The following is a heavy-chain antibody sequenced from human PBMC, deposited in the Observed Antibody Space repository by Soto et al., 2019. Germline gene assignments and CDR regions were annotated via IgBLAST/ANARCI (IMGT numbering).Heavy chain of an antibody. V-gene: IGHV3-48*03. CDR3: VREAPCSNGVCQFDY. D-gene: IGHD2-8*01. Sequence: GSLRLSCAASGFTFSPYEMSWVRQAPGKGLEWISYISSSGSTIHYADSVKGRFSISRDNAKKSLFLQMNSLRAEDTAVYYCVREAPCSNGVCQFDYWGRGTLVTVSS. CDR1: GFTFSPYE. CDR2: ISSSGSTI. J-gene: IGHJ4*02.